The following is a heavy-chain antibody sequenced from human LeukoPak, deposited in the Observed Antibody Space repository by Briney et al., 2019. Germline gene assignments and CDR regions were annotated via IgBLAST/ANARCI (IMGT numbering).Heavy chain of an antibody. CDR2: ISSSSSTI. Sequence: PGGSLRLSCAASGFTVSSNYMNWVRQAPGKGLEWLSHISSSSSTIYYADSVKGRFTISRDNAKNSLYLQMNSLRAEDTAVYYCASWAGTATGFSGPFDYWGQGTLVTVSS. D-gene: IGHD6-13*01. CDR3: ASWAGTATGFSGPFDY. CDR1: GFTVSSNY. J-gene: IGHJ4*02. V-gene: IGHV3-48*01.